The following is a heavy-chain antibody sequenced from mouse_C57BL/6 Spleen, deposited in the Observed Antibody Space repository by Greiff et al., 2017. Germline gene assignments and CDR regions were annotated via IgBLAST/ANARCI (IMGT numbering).Heavy chain of an antibody. CDR3: ARLPGITTVVARGDY. D-gene: IGHD1-1*01. J-gene: IGHJ2*01. CDR1: GYTFTSYW. V-gene: IGHV1-53*01. Sequence: VQLQQPGTELVKPGASVKLSCKASGYTFTSYWMHWVKQRPGQGLEWIGNINPSNGGTNYNEKFKSKATLTVDKSSSTAYMQLSSLTSEDSAVYYCARLPGITTVVARGDYWGQGTTLTVSS. CDR2: INPSNGGT.